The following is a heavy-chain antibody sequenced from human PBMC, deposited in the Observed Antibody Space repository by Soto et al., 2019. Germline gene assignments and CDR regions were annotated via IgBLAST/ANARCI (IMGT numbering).Heavy chain of an antibody. CDR2: IRSKAYGGTT. V-gene: IGHV3-49*04. CDR3: TRDYGSGSHYYYYRMDV. D-gene: IGHD3-10*01. J-gene: IGHJ6*02. CDR1: GFTFGDYA. Sequence: WVLRLSCTASGFTFGDYAMSWVRQAPGEGLEGVGFIRSKAYGGTTEYAASVKGRFTISRDDSKSIDYLQMNSLKTEDTAVYYCTRDYGSGSHYYYYRMDVWGQGNRVTVSS.